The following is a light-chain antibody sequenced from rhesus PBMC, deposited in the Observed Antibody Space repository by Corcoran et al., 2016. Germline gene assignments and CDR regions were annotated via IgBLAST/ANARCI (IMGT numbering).Light chain of an antibody. CDR3: QQLNGYPLT. CDR2: DGF. CDR1: QGIAKS. V-gene: IGKV1-33*02. Sequence: DIQMTQSPSSLSASVGDTVTITCQASQGIAKSFAWYQPKPGKAPKVLSYDGFTLQSGVPSRFSGSGSGTEFPLTISSLQPEDFATYYCQQLNGYPLTFGGGTKVEIK. J-gene: IGKJ4*01.